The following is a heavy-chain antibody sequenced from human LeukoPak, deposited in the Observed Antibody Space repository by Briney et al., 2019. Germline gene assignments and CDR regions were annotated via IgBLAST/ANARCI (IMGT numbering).Heavy chain of an antibody. CDR1: GYTFTGYY. J-gene: IGHJ5*02. Sequence: ASVKVSCKASGYTFTGYYMHWVRQAPGQGLEWMGWINPNSGGTNYAQKFQGRVTMTRDTSISTAYMELSRLRSDDTAVYYCARDLWEQWLAPSGNWFDPWGQGTLVTVPS. D-gene: IGHD6-19*01. CDR2: INPNSGGT. CDR3: ARDLWEQWLAPSGNWFDP. V-gene: IGHV1-2*02.